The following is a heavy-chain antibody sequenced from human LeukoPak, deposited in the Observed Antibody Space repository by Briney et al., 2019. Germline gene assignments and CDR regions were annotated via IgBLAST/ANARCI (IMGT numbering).Heavy chain of an antibody. Sequence: PRGSLRLSCAASGFTFSSYGMHWVRQAPGKGLEWVAVVSYDGSNKYYADSEGGRFTISRDNSKNTVFLQLNSLRVEDTAIYYCAKERNHQRMDLDYWGQGNLVTVSS. D-gene: IGHD1-14*01. CDR1: GFTFSSYG. V-gene: IGHV3-30*18. CDR2: VSYDGSNK. J-gene: IGHJ4*02. CDR3: AKERNHQRMDLDY.